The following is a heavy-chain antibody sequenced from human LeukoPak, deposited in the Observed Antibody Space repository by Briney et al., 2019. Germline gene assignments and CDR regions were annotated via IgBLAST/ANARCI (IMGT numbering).Heavy chain of an antibody. CDR1: GYTFTSYG. CDR2: IVPIFGSS. V-gene: IGHV1-69*13. J-gene: IGHJ5*02. CDR3: ARVTRTELSTWFDP. D-gene: IGHD1-26*01. Sequence: SVKVSCKASGYTFTSYGISWVRQAPGQGLEWMGGIVPIFGSSNYAQNFQGRVTITADESTSTAYMELSSLRSEDTAVYYCARVTRTELSTWFDPWGQGTLVTVSS.